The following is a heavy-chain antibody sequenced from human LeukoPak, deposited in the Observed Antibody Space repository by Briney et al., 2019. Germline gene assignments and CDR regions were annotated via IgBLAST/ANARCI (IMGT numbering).Heavy chain of an antibody. CDR1: GYTFTSYG. D-gene: IGHD3-3*01. J-gene: IGHJ4*02. CDR3: AREERFLEWLLNFDY. Sequence: ASVKVSFKASGYTFTSYGISWVRQAPGQGLEWMGWISAYNGNTNYAQKLQGRVTMTTDTSTSTAYMELRSLRSDDTAVYYCAREERFLEWLLNFDYWGQGTLVTVSS. V-gene: IGHV1-18*01. CDR2: ISAYNGNT.